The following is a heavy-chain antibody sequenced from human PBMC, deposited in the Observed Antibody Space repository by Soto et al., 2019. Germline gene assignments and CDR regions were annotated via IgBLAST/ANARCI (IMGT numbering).Heavy chain of an antibody. D-gene: IGHD2-2*01. Sequence: EVQLLESGGGLVQPGGSLRLSCAASGITFTAYAMRWVRQAPGKGLVWVSSISGSGGSTYYADSVKGRLTISRDNSKNPLYLQMNSLRAEDTAVYYCATIIIPAATNVYWGQGTLVTVSS. CDR3: ATIIIPAATNVY. J-gene: IGHJ4*02. V-gene: IGHV3-23*01. CDR1: GITFTAYA. CDR2: ISGSGGST.